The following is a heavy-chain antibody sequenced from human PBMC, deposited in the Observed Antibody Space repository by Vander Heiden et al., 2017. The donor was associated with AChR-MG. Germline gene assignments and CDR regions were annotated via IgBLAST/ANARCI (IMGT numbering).Heavy chain of an antibody. CDR3: AQSYNMDV. Sequence: EVQLVESGGGLVQPGGSLRPSCAAPGFTFRSYSMNWVRQAPGRGLEWVSYIGNSGRTMSYADSVKGRFTISRDNAKNSLYLQMNSLRAEDTAMYYCAQSYNMDVWGQGTTVTVSS. CDR1: GFTFRSYS. CDR2: IGNSGRTM. D-gene: IGHD1-26*01. J-gene: IGHJ6*02. V-gene: IGHV3-48*01.